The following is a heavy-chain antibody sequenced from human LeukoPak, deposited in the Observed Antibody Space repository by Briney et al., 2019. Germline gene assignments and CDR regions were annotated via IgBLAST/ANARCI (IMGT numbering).Heavy chain of an antibody. CDR3: ASGARDYDSSGYNY. CDR1: GYTFTSYY. V-gene: IGHV1-46*01. J-gene: IGHJ4*02. Sequence: ASVKVSCKASGYTFTSYYMHWVRQAPGQGLEWMGIINPSGGSTGYAQKFQGRVTMTRNTSISTAYMELSSLRSEDTAVYYCASGARDYDSSGYNYWGQGTLVTVSS. D-gene: IGHD3-22*01. CDR2: INPSGGST.